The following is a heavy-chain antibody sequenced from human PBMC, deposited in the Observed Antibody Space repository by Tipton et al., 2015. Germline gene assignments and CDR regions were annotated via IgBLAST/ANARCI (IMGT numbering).Heavy chain of an antibody. Sequence: TLSLTCTVSGGPMTTHYWSWIRQSPGKGLEWIGFIYFTGSASYNPSLKSRVTMSVDTSKNQFSLKLSSVTAADTAVYYCATLNAAALAYWGQGTLVTVSS. J-gene: IGHJ4*02. CDR1: GGPMTTHY. CDR3: ATLNAAALAY. D-gene: IGHD6-6*01. V-gene: IGHV4-59*11. CDR2: IYFTGSA.